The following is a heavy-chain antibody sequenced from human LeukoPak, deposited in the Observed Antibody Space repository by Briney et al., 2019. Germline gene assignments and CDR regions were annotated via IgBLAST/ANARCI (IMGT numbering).Heavy chain of an antibody. Sequence: RPGGSLRLSCAASGFTFDDYGMNWVPQVPGKGLEGISGINWNGDDIGYANSVKGRFTISRDNAKHSVSLQMDSLTAEDTALYYCVRGQAIVVVPVAMGFWGQGTLVTVSS. CDR2: INWNGDDI. CDR1: GFTFDDYG. D-gene: IGHD2-2*01. J-gene: IGHJ4*02. CDR3: VRGQAIVVVPVAMGF. V-gene: IGHV3-20*04.